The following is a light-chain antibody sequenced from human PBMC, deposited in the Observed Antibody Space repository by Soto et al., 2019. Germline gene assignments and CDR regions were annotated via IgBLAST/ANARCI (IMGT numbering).Light chain of an antibody. Sequence: DIQLTQSPSSLSASVGDRVTITCQASQDIKKYLNWYQQKPGKAPKLLIYDTSNLETGVPSRFSGGESGTDFTFTISSLQPEDLATYYCQQYENLPYTFGQGTKLEIK. J-gene: IGKJ2*01. CDR1: QDIKKY. V-gene: IGKV1-33*01. CDR2: DTS. CDR3: QQYENLPYT.